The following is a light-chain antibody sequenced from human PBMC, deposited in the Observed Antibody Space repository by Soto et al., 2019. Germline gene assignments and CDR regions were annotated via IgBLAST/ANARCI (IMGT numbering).Light chain of an antibody. J-gene: IGLJ2*01. Sequence: QSALTQPASVSGSPGQSITISWTGTSSDVGGYNYVSWYQQHPGKAPKLMIYDVSNRPSGVSNRFSGSKSGNTASLTISGLQAEDEADYCCSSYTSSSTLVVFGGGTKLTVL. CDR2: DVS. CDR3: SSYTSSSTLVV. CDR1: SSDVGGYNY. V-gene: IGLV2-14*01.